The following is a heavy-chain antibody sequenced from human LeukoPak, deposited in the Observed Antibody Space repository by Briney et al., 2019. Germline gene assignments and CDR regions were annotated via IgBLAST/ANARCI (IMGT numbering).Heavy chain of an antibody. D-gene: IGHD6-19*01. Sequence: GGSLRLSCAASGFTFSSYAMHWVRQAPGKGLEWVAVISYDGSNIYYADSVKGRFTISRDNSKNTLYLQMNSLRAEDTAVYYCARDGWYSSGWYDYWGQGTLVTVSS. CDR1: GFTFSSYA. CDR3: ARDGWYSSGWYDY. J-gene: IGHJ4*02. CDR2: ISYDGSNI. V-gene: IGHV3-30-3*01.